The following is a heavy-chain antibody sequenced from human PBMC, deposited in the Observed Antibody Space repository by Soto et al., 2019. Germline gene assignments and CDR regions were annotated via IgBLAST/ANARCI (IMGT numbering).Heavy chain of an antibody. CDR2: IYYSGST. J-gene: IGHJ4*02. Sequence: SETLSLTCTVSGSSIISSSYYFFCIRQPPGKGLELIGSIYYSGSTYYNPSLKSRVTISVDTSKNQFSLKLSSVTAADTAVYYCARLYRENYNLGIDYWGQGTLVTVSS. D-gene: IGHD1-7*01. CDR3: ARLYRENYNLGIDY. CDR1: GSSIISSSYY. V-gene: IGHV4-39*01.